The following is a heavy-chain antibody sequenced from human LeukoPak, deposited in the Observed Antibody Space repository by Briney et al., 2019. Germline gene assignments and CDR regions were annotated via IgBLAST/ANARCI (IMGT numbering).Heavy chain of an antibody. CDR3: ARDRRVYCSGGSCYFYVVHY. J-gene: IGHJ4*02. CDR1: GYTFTGYY. D-gene: IGHD2-15*01. Sequence: VASVKVSCKASGYTFTGYYMHWVRQAPGQGLEWMGWINPNSGGTNYAQKFQGRVTMTRDTSISTAYMELSRLRSDDTAVYYCARDRRVYCSGGSCYFYVVHYWGQGTLVTVSS. V-gene: IGHV1-2*02. CDR2: INPNSGGT.